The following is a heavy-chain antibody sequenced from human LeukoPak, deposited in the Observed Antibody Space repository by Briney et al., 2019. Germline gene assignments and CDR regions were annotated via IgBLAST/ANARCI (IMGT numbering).Heavy chain of an antibody. CDR1: GYTFTGYY. J-gene: IGHJ5*02. V-gene: IGHV1-2*02. CDR2: INPNRGGT. D-gene: IGHD1-14*01. CDR3: APRPRGVGATTAT. Sequence: ASVKVSCKASGYTFTGYYMHWVRQAPGQGLEWMGWINPNRGGTNYAQKFQGRGTMTRDTSISTAYMELSRLRPEHPAVYYRAPRPRGVGATTATWGPGTPVTASP.